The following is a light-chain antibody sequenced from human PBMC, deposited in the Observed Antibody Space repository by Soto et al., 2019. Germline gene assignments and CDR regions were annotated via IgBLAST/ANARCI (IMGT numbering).Light chain of an antibody. CDR2: ENN. V-gene: IGLV1-51*02. CDR1: TSNIGSSF. J-gene: IGLJ2*01. CDR3: AAWDATLTIGV. Sequence: QSLLTQPPSVSAAPGQSVTISCSGRTSNIGSSFVSWYQQFPGTAPTLLIYENNKRPSGIPDRFSGSKSVTSATLDISGLQTGDEAIYYCAAWDATLTIGVFGGGTKLTVL.